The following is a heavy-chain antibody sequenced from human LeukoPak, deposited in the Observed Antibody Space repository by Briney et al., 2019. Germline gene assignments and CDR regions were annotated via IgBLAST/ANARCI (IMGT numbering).Heavy chain of an antibody. J-gene: IGHJ4*02. V-gene: IGHV3-30*18. D-gene: IGHD6-19*01. CDR3: AKVRYSSGWPESDY. Sequence: GGSLRLSCVASGFTFSSYGMHWVRQAPGKGPEWVALISYDGGEKYYVDSVKGRFTISRDNSKNTLYLQMISLRAEDTAVYYCAKVRYSSGWPESDYWGQGTLVTVSS. CDR1: GFTFSSYG. CDR2: ISYDGGEK.